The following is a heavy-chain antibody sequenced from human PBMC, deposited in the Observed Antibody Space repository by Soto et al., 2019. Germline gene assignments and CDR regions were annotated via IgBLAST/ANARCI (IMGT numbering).Heavy chain of an antibody. CDR1: GFTFSSYA. Sequence: PGGSLRLSCAASGFTFSSYAMHWVRQAPGKGLEWVAVISYDGSNKYYADSVKGRFTISRDNSKNTLYLQMNSLRAEDTAVYYCAREAQIVVVDNWFDPWGHGTLVTVSS. V-gene: IGHV3-30-3*01. CDR2: ISYDGSNK. CDR3: AREAQIVVVDNWFDP. J-gene: IGHJ5*02. D-gene: IGHD3-22*01.